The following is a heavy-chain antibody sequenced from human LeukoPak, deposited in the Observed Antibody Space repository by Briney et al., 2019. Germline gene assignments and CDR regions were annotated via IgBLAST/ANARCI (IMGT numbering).Heavy chain of an antibody. CDR2: INPNSGGT. D-gene: IGHD3-22*01. J-gene: IGHJ4*02. Sequence: ASVKVSCKASGYTFTGYYMHWVRQAPGQGLEWMGWINPNSGGTNYAQKFQEGVTITRDMSTSTAYMELSSLRSEDTAVYYCAATFLDYYDSSGYFPSLDYWGQGTLVTVSS. V-gene: IGHV1-2*02. CDR1: GYTFTGYY. CDR3: AATFLDYYDSSGYFPSLDY.